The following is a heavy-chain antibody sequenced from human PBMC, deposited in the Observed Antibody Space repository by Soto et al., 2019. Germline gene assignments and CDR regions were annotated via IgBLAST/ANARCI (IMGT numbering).Heavy chain of an antibody. CDR2: IDPSDSYT. CDR1: XYSFTSYW. V-gene: IGHV5-10-1*01. J-gene: IGHJ6*02. D-gene: IGHD3-10*01. CDR3: ASSLDTMVRGVILYYYYGMEV. Sequence: PGESLKISCXGSXYSFTSYWISWVRQMPGKGLEWMGRIDPSDSYTNYSPSFQGHVTISADKSSSTAYLQWSSLKASDTAMYYCASSLDTMVRGVILYYYYGMEVWGQGTTVTVSS.